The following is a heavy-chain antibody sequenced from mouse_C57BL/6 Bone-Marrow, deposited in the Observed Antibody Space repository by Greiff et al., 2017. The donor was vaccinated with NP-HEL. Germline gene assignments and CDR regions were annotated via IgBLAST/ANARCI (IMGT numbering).Heavy chain of an antibody. Sequence: VQLQQSGAELARPGASVRLSCKASGYTFTSYGISWVKQRTGQGLEWIGEIYPRSGNTYYNEKFKGKATLTADKSSSTAYMELRSLTSEDSAVYFCARSILLRYLYAMDYWGQGTSVTVSS. CDR3: ARSILLRYLYAMDY. D-gene: IGHD1-1*01. V-gene: IGHV1-81*01. CDR1: GYTFTSYG. CDR2: IYPRSGNT. J-gene: IGHJ4*01.